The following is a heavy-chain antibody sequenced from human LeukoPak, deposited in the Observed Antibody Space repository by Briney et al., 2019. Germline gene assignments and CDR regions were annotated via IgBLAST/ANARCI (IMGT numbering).Heavy chain of an antibody. V-gene: IGHV4-38-2*02. CDR2: IHHSGST. J-gene: IGHJ4*02. Sequence: PSETLSLTCTVSAYSISSGFYWGWIRQPPGKGLEWIATIHHSGSTYYNPSLKSRVTISIDTSKNQFSLKLSSVTAADTAVYCARGFSGSYSGVPFDYWGQGTLVTVSS. D-gene: IGHD1-26*01. CDR1: AYSISSGFY. CDR3: RGFSGSYSGVPFDY.